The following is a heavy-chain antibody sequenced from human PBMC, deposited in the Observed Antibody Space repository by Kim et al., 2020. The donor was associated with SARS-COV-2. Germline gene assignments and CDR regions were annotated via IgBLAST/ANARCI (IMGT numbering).Heavy chain of an antibody. CDR3: ARKKVATIPAIYYYYYGMDV. J-gene: IGHJ6*02. CDR2: IYYSGST. D-gene: IGHD5-12*01. V-gene: IGHV4-39*01. CDR1: GGSISSSSYY. Sequence: SETLSLTCTVSGGSISSSSYYWGWIRQPPGKGLEWIGSIYYSGSTYYNPSLKSRVTISVDTSKNQFSLKLSSVTAADTAVYYCARKKVATIPAIYYYYYGMDVWGQGTTVTVSS.